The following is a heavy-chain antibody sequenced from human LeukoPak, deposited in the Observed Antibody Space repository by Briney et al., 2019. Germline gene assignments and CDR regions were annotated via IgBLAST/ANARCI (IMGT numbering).Heavy chain of an antibody. CDR1: GGSFSGYY. Sequence: SETLSLTCAVYGGSFSGYYWGWIRQPPGKGLEWIGEINHSGSTNYNPSLKSRVTISVDTSKNQFSLKLSSVTAADTAVYYCARHTRNKLLWFGELFHRFDPWGQGTLVTVSS. CDR2: INHSGST. V-gene: IGHV4-34*01. CDR3: ARHTRNKLLWFGELFHRFDP. J-gene: IGHJ5*02. D-gene: IGHD3-10*01.